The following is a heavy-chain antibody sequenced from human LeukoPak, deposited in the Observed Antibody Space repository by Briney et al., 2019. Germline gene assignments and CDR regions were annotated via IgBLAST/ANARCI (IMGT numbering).Heavy chain of an antibody. D-gene: IGHD2-8*01. CDR2: IYYSGST. J-gene: IGHJ4*02. V-gene: IGHV4-39*01. CDR3: ARHCTNGVCYTDFDN. CDR1: GGSISSSSYY. Sequence: KPSETLSLTCTVSGGSISSSSYYWGWIRQPPGKGLEWIGSIYYSGSTYYNPSLKSRVTISVDTSKNQFSLKLSSVTAADTAVYYCARHCTNGVCYTDFDNWGQGTLVTVSS.